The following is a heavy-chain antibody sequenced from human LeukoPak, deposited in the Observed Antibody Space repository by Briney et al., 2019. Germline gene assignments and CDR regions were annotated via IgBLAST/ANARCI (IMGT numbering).Heavy chain of an antibody. Sequence: GASVKVSCKASGYTFTSYYMHWVRQAPGQGLEWMGIINPSGVSTSYAQKFQGRVTMTRDTSTSTVYMELSSLRSEDTAVYYCAREMVRGNWFDPWGQGTLVTVSS. V-gene: IGHV1-46*01. CDR1: GYTFTSYY. CDR2: INPSGVST. J-gene: IGHJ5*02. CDR3: AREMVRGNWFDP. D-gene: IGHD3-10*01.